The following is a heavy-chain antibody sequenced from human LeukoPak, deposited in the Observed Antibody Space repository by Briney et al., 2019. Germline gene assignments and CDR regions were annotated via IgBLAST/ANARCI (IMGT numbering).Heavy chain of an antibody. V-gene: IGHV3-21*01. Sequence: GGSLRLSCAASGFTFSSYSMNWVRQAPGKGLEWVSSISSSSSCIYYADSVKGRFTISRDNAKNSLYLQMNSLRAEDTAVYYCARAYGSYYDILTGYPNNAFDIWGQGTIVTVSS. CDR3: ARAYGSYYDILTGYPNNAFDI. J-gene: IGHJ3*02. CDR1: GFTFSSYS. CDR2: ISSSSSCI. D-gene: IGHD3-9*01.